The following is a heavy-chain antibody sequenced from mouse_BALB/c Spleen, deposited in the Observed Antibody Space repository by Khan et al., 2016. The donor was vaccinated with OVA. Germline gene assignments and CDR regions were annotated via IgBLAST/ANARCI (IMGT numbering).Heavy chain of an antibody. Sequence: LQQSGPGLVKPSQSLSLTCTVTGYSITSDYAWNWIRQFPGNKLEWMGYISYSGRPSYNPSLKSRISITLDTSKNQFFLQLNSVTTEDTATCYWARSIMANWGQGTTLTVSA. CDR2: ISYSGRP. V-gene: IGHV3-2*02. CDR1: GYSITSDYA. J-gene: IGHJ2*01. CDR3: ARSIMAN.